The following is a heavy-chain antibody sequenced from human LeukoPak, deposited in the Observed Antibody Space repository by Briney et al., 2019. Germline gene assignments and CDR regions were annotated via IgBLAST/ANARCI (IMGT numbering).Heavy chain of an antibody. CDR1: RFNFSRYG. D-gene: IGHD6-13*01. J-gene: IGHJ4*02. Sequence: QPGGSLRLSCAATRFNFSRYGMHWPRQAPEKGLEYVSGISSDGGSTYYADSVKGRFTISRDNSKNTLYLQMGSLRAADMAVYYCARGGKQLVRYSFDCWGQGPLVSVSS. V-gene: IGHV3-64*02. CDR3: ARGGKQLVRYSFDC. CDR2: ISSDGGST.